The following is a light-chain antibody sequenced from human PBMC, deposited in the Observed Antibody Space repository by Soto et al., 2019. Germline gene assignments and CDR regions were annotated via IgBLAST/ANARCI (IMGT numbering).Light chain of an antibody. CDR3: QQRQSWPRT. CDR1: QSVSSN. Sequence: VMTQSPTTLSVSLGERATLSCRASQSVSSNLAWYQQKPGQAPRLLIYDASNRATGIPARFSGSGSGTEFTLTISSLQSEDFAVYYCQQRQSWPRTFGQGTKVDIK. V-gene: IGKV3D-15*01. CDR2: DAS. J-gene: IGKJ1*01.